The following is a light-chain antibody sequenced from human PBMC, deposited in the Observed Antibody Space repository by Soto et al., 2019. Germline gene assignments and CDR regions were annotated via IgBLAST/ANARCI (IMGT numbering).Light chain of an antibody. CDR1: QAIRTD. V-gene: IGKV1-6*01. J-gene: IGKJ1*01. CDR2: GTS. Sequence: AIQMTQSPSSLSASVGDRVTITCRARQAIRTDLGWYQQRPGKAPKLLIYGTSNLQSGVPSRISGRGYGPDFTLTINSLQPEDFATYYCLQDYSYPRTFGQGTKVDIK. CDR3: LQDYSYPRT.